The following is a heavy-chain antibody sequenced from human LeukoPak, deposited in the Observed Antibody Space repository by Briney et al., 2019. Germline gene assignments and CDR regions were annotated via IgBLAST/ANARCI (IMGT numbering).Heavy chain of an antibody. Sequence: ASVKVSCKASGYTFTGYYMHWVRQAPGQGLEWMGWINPNSGGTNYAQKFQGRFTMTRDTSISTAYMELSRLRSDDTAVYYCARDRLDWNYGVSWFDPWGQGTLVTVSS. J-gene: IGHJ5*02. CDR2: INPNSGGT. CDR3: ARDRLDWNYGVSWFDP. D-gene: IGHD1-7*01. V-gene: IGHV1-2*02. CDR1: GYTFTGYY.